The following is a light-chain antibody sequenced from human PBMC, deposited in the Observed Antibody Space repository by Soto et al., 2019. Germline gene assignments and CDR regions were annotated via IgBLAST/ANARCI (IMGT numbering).Light chain of an antibody. V-gene: IGLV2-8*01. CDR3: SSYAGSNNLI. Sequence: QSALTQPPSASGSPGQSVTISCTGTSSDIGGYNYVSWYQQYPGKAPKLMIYDVNKRPSGVPDRFSGSKSGNTASLTVSGLQSEDEADYYCSSYAGSNNLIFGGGTKLTVL. CDR2: DVN. J-gene: IGLJ2*01. CDR1: SSDIGGYNY.